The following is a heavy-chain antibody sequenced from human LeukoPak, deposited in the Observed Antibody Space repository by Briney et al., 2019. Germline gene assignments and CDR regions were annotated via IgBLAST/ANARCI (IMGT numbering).Heavy chain of an antibody. CDR2: INTDGSSI. CDR3: ARANCSSTSCHTTTIDY. CDR1: GFTFSSYW. J-gene: IGHJ4*02. D-gene: IGHD2-2*01. Sequence: PGGSLRLSCAASGFTFSSYWMHWVRQGPGKGLVWVSRINTDGSSISYADSVKGRSTISRDNAKNTLYLQMNSLRAEDTAVYYCARANCSSTSCHTTTIDYWGQGTLVTVSS. V-gene: IGHV3-74*01.